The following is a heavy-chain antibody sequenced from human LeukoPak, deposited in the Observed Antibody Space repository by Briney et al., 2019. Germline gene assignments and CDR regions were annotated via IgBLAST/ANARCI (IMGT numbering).Heavy chain of an antibody. CDR3: ARMGGIVGVPGAFDI. J-gene: IGHJ3*02. D-gene: IGHD1-26*01. CDR1: GYTFTSYG. Sequence: ASVKVSCKASGYTFTSYGISWVRQAPGQGLEWMGWISAYNGNTNYAQKFQGRVTITAGKSTSTAYMELSSLRSEDTAVYYCARMGGIVGVPGAFDIWGQGTMVTVSS. CDR2: ISAYNGNT. V-gene: IGHV1-18*01.